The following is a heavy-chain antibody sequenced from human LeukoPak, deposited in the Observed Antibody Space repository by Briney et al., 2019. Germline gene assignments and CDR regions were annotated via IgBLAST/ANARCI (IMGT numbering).Heavy chain of an antibody. J-gene: IGHJ4*02. Sequence: GSLRLSCVASGFTFSSYSMSWVRQAPGKGLEWVAHIKQGGSETSYVDSVKGRFTVSRDSAKNSVYLQMNNLRAEDTAVYYCARLVCGGGSCPAEFDYWGQGTLVTVSS. CDR2: IKQGGSET. V-gene: IGHV3-7*01. D-gene: IGHD2-15*01. CDR3: ARLVCGGGSCPAEFDY. CDR1: GFTFSSYS.